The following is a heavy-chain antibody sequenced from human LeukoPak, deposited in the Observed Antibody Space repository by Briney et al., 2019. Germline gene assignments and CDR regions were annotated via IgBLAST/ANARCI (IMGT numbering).Heavy chain of an antibody. CDR1: GYTFTGYY. V-gene: IGHV1-2*02. Sequence: ASVKVSCKASGYTFTGYYTHWVRQAPGQGLEWMGWINPNSGGTSYAQKFQGRVTMTRDTSTSTVYMELSSLRSEDTAVYYCARDQTYLTGYYTPYYYYYMDVWGKGTTVTISS. D-gene: IGHD3-9*01. CDR2: INPNSGGT. J-gene: IGHJ6*03. CDR3: ARDQTYLTGYYTPYYYYYMDV.